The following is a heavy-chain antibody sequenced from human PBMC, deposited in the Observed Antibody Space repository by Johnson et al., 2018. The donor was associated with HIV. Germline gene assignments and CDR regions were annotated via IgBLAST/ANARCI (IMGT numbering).Heavy chain of an antibody. CDR3: VTADRGSA. D-gene: IGHD1-26*01. CDR2: INWNGGST. J-gene: IGHJ3*01. V-gene: IGHV3-11*01. Sequence: QVQLVESGGGLVKPGGSLRLSCVASGFTFSDYYMTWIRQAPGRGLEWVSGINWNGGSTAYADSVRGRFTISRDNAKNSLYLQMNSLRDEDTAVYYCVTADRGSAWGQGTTVTVSS. CDR1: GFTFSDYY.